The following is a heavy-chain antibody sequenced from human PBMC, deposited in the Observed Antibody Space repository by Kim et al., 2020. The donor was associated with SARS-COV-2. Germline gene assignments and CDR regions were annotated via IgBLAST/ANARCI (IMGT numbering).Heavy chain of an antibody. CDR1: GFIIRTYW. Sequence: GGSLRLSCVASGFIIRTYWMTWVRQPPGKGLEWVGNIKEDGSEAYYADSVKGRFTISRDNAKNSLYLQMNSLRAEDTAVYYCMRDPGTYSGQGTLVIVSS. J-gene: IGHJ4*02. CDR3: MRDPGTY. D-gene: IGHD3-10*01. V-gene: IGHV3-7*01. CDR2: IKEDGSEA.